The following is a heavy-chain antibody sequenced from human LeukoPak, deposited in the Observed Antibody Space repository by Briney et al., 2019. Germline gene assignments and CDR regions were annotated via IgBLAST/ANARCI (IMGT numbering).Heavy chain of an antibody. J-gene: IGHJ4*02. Sequence: PSETLSLTCTVSGGSISSSSYYWGWIRQPPGKGLEWIGSIYYSGSTYYNPSLKSRVTISVDTSKNQFSLKLSSVTAADTAVYYCARSSVFPNKSYAGGVFDYWGQGTLVTVSS. CDR2: IYYSGST. CDR1: GGSISSSSYY. V-gene: IGHV4-39*07. CDR3: ARSSVFPNKSYAGGVFDY. D-gene: IGHD1-26*01.